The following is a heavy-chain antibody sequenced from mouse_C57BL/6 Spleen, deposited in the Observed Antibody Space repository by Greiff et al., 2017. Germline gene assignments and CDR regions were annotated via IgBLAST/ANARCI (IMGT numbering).Heavy chain of an antibody. Sequence: QVQLKESGAELAKPGASVKLSCKASGYTFTSYWMHWVKQRPGQGLEWIGYINPSSGYTKYNQKFKDKATLTADKSSSTAYMQLSSLTYEDSAVXYCARPVTTVVATGFDYAMDYWGQGTSVTVSS. CDR2: INPSSGYT. D-gene: IGHD1-1*01. J-gene: IGHJ4*01. V-gene: IGHV1-7*01. CDR1: GYTFTSYW. CDR3: ARPVTTVVATGFDYAMDY.